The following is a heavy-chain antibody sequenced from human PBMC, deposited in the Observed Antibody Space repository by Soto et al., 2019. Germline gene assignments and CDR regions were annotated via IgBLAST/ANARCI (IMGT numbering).Heavy chain of an antibody. V-gene: IGHV4-59*01. CDR2: VYFSGNT. CDR3: GSVRPSGYVLS. CDR1: GGSLSSNY. D-gene: IGHD6-25*01. J-gene: IGHJ5*02. Sequence: SETLSLTCTVSGGSLSSNYWTWIRQSPGKGLEWIGYVYFSGNTNYNPSLKSRVSISIDTSKNQFSLRLASVTAADTAFYYCGSVRPSGYVLSWGQGTLVTVSS.